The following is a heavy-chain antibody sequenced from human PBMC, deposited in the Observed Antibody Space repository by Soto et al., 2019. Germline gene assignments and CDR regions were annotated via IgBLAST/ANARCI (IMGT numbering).Heavy chain of an antibody. D-gene: IGHD2-15*01. CDR1: GFTFSSYA. CDR2: ISGSGSST. J-gene: IGHJ3*02. CDR3: ARRSPSWAFDI. Sequence: GGSLRLSCAASGFTFSSYAMSWVRQAPGKGLEWVSAISGSGSSTYYEDYVKGRFTISRDNSKNTLYLKMSSLIAEDTAVYYCARRSPSWAFDIWGQGTMVTVSS. V-gene: IGHV3-23*01.